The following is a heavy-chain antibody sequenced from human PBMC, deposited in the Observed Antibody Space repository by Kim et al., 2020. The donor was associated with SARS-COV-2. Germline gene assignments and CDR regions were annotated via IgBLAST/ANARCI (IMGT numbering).Heavy chain of an antibody. Sequence: QKLQGRVTMTTDTSTSTAYMELRSLRSDDTAVYYCARVFPSSGWWDTFDYWGQGTLVTVSS. V-gene: IGHV1-18*01. CDR3: ARVFPSSGWWDTFDY. D-gene: IGHD6-19*01. J-gene: IGHJ4*02.